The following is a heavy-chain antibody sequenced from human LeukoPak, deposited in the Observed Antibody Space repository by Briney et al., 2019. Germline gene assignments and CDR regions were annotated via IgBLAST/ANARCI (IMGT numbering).Heavy chain of an antibody. V-gene: IGHV3-48*02. J-gene: IGHJ4*02. D-gene: IGHD5-18*01. Sequence: GGSLRLSCAASVFTFSSYSMNWVRQAPGKGLEWVSYISSSSSTIYYADSVKGRFTISRDNAKNSLYLQMNSLRDEDTAVYYCARDSRNAGYSYGYDDYWGQGTLVTVSS. CDR1: VFTFSSYS. CDR3: ARDSRNAGYSYGYDDY. CDR2: ISSSSSTI.